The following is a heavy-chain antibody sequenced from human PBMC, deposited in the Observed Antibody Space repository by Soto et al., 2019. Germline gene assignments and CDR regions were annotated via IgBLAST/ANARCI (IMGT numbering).Heavy chain of an antibody. J-gene: IGHJ6*02. CDR1: GGTFTSYG. V-gene: IGHV1-69*13. CDR2: IIPIFGTP. CDR3: AVRSTDSHYYYAMDV. D-gene: IGHD2-8*02. Sequence: SVKVSCKAPGGTFTSYGIGWVRQAPGQGPELMGGIIPIFGTPNYAPKFRGRVTITADESTSTTYMEVTSLRSEDTAVYYCAVRSTDSHYYYAMDVWGQGNTVTVSS.